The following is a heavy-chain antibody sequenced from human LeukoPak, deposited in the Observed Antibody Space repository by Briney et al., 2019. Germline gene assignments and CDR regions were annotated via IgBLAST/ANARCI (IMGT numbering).Heavy chain of an antibody. CDR2: IQQDGSEK. D-gene: IGHD3-16*01. CDR1: GFTFSSYW. Sequence: QSGGSLRLSCAASGFTFSSYWMSWVRQAPGKGLEWVAYIQQDGSEKYYVDSVKGRFTISRDNAKNSLYLQMNSLRAEDTAVYYCSRAGDYIWGSTDAFDIWGQGTVVTVSS. V-gene: IGHV3-7*01. J-gene: IGHJ3*02. CDR3: SRAGDYIWGSTDAFDI.